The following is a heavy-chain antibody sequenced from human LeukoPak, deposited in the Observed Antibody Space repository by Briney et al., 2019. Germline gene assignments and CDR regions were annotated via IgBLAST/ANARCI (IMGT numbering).Heavy chain of an antibody. CDR1: GGSISSYY. CDR2: IYTSGST. J-gene: IGHJ5*02. Sequence: SETLSLTCIVSGGSISSYYWSWIRQPAGKGLEWIGRIYTSGSTNYNPSLKSRVTMSVDTSKNQFSLKLSSVTAADTAVYYCARDRSGRFLEWTGSWFDPWGQGTLVTVSS. CDR3: ARDRSGRFLEWTGSWFDP. V-gene: IGHV4-4*07. D-gene: IGHD3-3*01.